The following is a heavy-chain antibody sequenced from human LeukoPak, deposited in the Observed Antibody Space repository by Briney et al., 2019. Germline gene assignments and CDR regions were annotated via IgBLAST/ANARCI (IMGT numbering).Heavy chain of an antibody. V-gene: IGHV4-59*01. J-gene: IGHJ4*02. Sequence: SETLSLTCTVSGGSISSYYWSWIRQPPGKGLEWIGYIYYSGSTNYNPSLKSRVTISVDTSKNQFSLKLSSVTAADTAVYYCAGAPSGSYYFVGGESFDYWGQGTLVTVSS. CDR1: GGSISSYY. CDR2: IYYSGST. D-gene: IGHD1-26*01. CDR3: AGAPSGSYYFVGGESFDY.